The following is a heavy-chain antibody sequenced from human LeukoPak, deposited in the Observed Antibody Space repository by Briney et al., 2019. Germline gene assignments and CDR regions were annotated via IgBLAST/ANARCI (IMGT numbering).Heavy chain of an antibody. D-gene: IGHD5-18*01. J-gene: IGHJ4*02. V-gene: IGHV4-39*07. CDR3: ARGYGDTAYYFDY. CDR2: IHTSGST. CDR1: GGSISSSYYY. Sequence: SDTLSLTCTVSGGSISSSYYYWGWIRQPPGKGLEWIGRIHTSGSTTYNPSLKSRVTMSVDTSKNQFSLRLRSVTAADTAVYYCARGYGDTAYYFDYWGQGTLVTVSS.